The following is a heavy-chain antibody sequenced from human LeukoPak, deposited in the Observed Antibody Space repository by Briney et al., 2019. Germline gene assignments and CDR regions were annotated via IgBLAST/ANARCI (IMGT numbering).Heavy chain of an antibody. CDR2: ISSSGSPI. D-gene: IGHD3-22*01. CDR3: ARGTPMIVVVDPFDY. V-gene: IGHV3-11*04. CDR1: GFTFSDYY. J-gene: IGHJ4*02. Sequence: GGSLRLSCAASGFTFSDYYMSWIRQAPGKGLEWISYISSSGSPIYYADSVKGRFTISRDNAKNSLFLQMNSLRAEDTAVYYCARGTPMIVVVDPFDYWGQGTLVTVSS.